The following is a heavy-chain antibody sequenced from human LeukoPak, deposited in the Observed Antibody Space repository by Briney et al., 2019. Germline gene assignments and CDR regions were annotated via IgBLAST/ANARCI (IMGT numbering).Heavy chain of an antibody. CDR1: GGSISSSSYY. V-gene: IGHV4-39*01. D-gene: IGHD3-16*01. Sequence: SETLSLTCTVSGGSISSSSYYWGWIRQPPGKGLGWIGSIYYSGSTYYNPSLKSRVTISVDTSKNQFSLKLSSVTAADTAVYYCARHASGFGDWGQGTLVTVSS. J-gene: IGHJ4*02. CDR3: ARHASGFGD. CDR2: IYYSGST.